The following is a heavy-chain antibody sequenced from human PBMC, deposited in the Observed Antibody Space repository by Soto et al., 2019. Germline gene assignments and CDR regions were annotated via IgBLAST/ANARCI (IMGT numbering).Heavy chain of an antibody. V-gene: IGHV1-2*02. CDR1: EYSFGDYY. CDR3: VRDAPSHQSIVDL. J-gene: IGHJ4*02. CDR2: INLNDGGP. D-gene: IGHD3-3*01. Sequence: QVQLVQSWTEVKKPGASVKVSCKTSEYSFGDYYLHWVRQAPEQGLEWMGWINLNDGGPNSPRKFQGRPTMTSDKSINTFYMELSRLRSDDTAVYFCVRDAPSHQSIVDLWGPGTLVTVSS.